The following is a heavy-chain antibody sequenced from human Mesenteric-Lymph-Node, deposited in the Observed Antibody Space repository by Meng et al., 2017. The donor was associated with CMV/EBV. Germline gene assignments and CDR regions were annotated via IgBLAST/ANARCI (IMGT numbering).Heavy chain of an antibody. V-gene: IGHV4-38-2*02. CDR2: IYHSGST. CDR3: ARVVPMAAFAAFDI. J-gene: IGHJ3*02. Sequence: SETLSLTCTVSGYSISSGYYWGWIRQPPGKGREWIGSIYHSGSTYYNPSLKSRVTISVDTSKNQFSLKLSSVTAADTAVYYCARVVPMAAFAAFDIWGQGTMVTVSS. CDR1: GYSISSGYY. D-gene: IGHD3-3*02.